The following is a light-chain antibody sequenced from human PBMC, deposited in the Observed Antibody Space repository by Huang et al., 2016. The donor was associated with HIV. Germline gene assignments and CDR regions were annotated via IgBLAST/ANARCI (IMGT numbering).Light chain of an antibody. V-gene: IGKV3-15*01. CDR1: KSVSSN. Sequence: EIVMTQSPVTLSVSPGERATLSCRASKSVSSNLAWYQQKPGQAPRLLIYGASTRATGCPARFSGSGSGTKFTLTISSLQSEDFALYYCQQYNNWPPITFGQGTRLEIK. J-gene: IGKJ5*01. CDR3: QQYNNWPPIT. CDR2: GAS.